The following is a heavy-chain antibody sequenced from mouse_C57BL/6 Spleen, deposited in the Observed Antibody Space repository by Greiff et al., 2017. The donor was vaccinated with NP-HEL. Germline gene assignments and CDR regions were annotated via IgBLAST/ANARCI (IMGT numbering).Heavy chain of an antibody. D-gene: IGHD1-1*01. J-gene: IGHJ4*01. CDR1: GFNIKDYY. Sequence: EVQLQQSGAELVRPGASVKLSCTASGFNIKDYYMHWVKQRPEQGLEWIGRIDPEDGDTEYAPKFQGKATMTADTSSNTAYLQLSSLTSEDTAVYYCTTEGERLRYYAPHYYAMDYWGQGTSVTVSS. V-gene: IGHV14-1*01. CDR3: TTEGERLRYYAPHYYAMDY. CDR2: IDPEDGDT.